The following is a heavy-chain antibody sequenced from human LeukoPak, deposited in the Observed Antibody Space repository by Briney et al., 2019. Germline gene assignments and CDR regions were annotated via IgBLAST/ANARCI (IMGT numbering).Heavy chain of an antibody. CDR3: AKDRWGIGGSGGGDY. CDR1: GFTFNTYT. Sequence: GGSLRVSCAASGFTFNTYTMSWVRQAPGKGLEWVSTINNSGGTTYCADSVKGRFTISRDNSKNTLYLQMNSLRAEDTAVYFCAKDRWGIGGSGGGDYWGQGTLVTVSS. V-gene: IGHV3-23*01. CDR2: INNSGGTT. D-gene: IGHD2-15*01. J-gene: IGHJ4*02.